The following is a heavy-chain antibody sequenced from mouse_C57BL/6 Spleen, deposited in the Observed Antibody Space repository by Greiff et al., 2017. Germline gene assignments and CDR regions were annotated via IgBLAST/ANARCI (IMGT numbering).Heavy chain of an antibody. D-gene: IGHD2-5*01. CDR1: GFSLTSYA. V-gene: IGHV2-9-1*01. CDR2: IWTGGGT. J-gene: IGHJ4*01. Sequence: VQLQESGPGLVAPSGFSLTSYAISWVRQPPGKGLEWLGVIWTGGGTNYNSALKSRLSISKDNSKSQVFLKMNSLQTDDTARYYCARGDSNYGFYAMDYWGQGTSVTVSS. CDR3: ARGDSNYGFYAMDY.